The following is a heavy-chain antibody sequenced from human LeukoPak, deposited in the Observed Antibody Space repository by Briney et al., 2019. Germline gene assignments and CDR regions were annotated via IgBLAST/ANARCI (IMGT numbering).Heavy chain of an antibody. CDR1: GFTFSSYS. J-gene: IGHJ3*02. CDR2: IKQDGSEK. V-gene: IGHV3-7*01. Sequence: GGSLRLSCAASGFTFSSYSMNWVRQAPGKGLEWVANIKQDGSEKYYVDSVKGRFTISRDNAKNSLYLQMNSLRTEDTAVYYCARGANYAFDIWGQGTMVTVSS. CDR3: ARGANYAFDI. D-gene: IGHD5-24*01.